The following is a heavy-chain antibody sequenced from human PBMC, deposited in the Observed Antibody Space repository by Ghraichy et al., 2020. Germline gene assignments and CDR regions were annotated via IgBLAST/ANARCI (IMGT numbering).Heavy chain of an antibody. J-gene: IGHJ5*02. CDR3: AKDGRSSSSGGWFDP. CDR1: GFTFSSYA. Sequence: GGSLRLSCAASGFTFSSYAMSWVRQAPGKGLEWVSAISGSGGSTYYADSVKGRFTISRDNSKNTLYLKMNSLRAEDTAVYYCAKDGRSSSSGGWFDPWGQGTLVTVSS. CDR2: ISGSGGST. D-gene: IGHD6-6*01. V-gene: IGHV3-23*01.